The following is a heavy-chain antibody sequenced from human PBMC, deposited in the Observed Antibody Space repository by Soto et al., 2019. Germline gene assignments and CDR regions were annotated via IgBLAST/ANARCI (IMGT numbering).Heavy chain of an antibody. Sequence: QVQLVQSGAEVKKPGASVKVSCKASGYTFTSYDINWVRQATGQGLAWMGWMNPNSGNTGYAQKFQGRVTMTRNTSISTAYMELSSLRSEDTAVYYCAVVVPAAIDFDYWGQGTLVTVSS. CDR2: MNPNSGNT. D-gene: IGHD2-2*01. CDR1: GYTFTSYD. V-gene: IGHV1-8*01. J-gene: IGHJ4*02. CDR3: AVVVPAAIDFDY.